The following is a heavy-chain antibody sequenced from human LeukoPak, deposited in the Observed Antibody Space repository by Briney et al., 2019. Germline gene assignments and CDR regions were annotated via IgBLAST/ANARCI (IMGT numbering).Heavy chain of an antibody. D-gene: IGHD5-18*01. V-gene: IGHV1-46*01. CDR1: GYTFINYY. J-gene: IGHJ4*02. Sequence: ASVKVSCKASGYTFINYYIHWVRQAPGQGLEWMGIINPSAGNTNYAQRFQGRLTMTRDTSTSTGYMELSSLRSEDTAVYYCTRADSYGDFDSWGQGTLVTVSS. CDR2: INPSAGNT. CDR3: TRADSYGDFDS.